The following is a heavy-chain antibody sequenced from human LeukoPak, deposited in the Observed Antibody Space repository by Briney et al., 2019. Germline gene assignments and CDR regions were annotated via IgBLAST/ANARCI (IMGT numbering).Heavy chain of an antibody. Sequence: GGSLRLSCAASGFTVSSNYMSWVRQAPGKGLEWVSVIYSGGSTYYADSVKGRFTISRDNSKNTLYLQMNSLRAEDTAVYYCARAPAGSGSQGHYYYGMDVWGQGTTVTVSS. J-gene: IGHJ6*02. CDR1: GFTVSSNY. CDR3: ARAPAGSGSQGHYYYGMDV. V-gene: IGHV3-53*01. CDR2: IYSGGST. D-gene: IGHD1-26*01.